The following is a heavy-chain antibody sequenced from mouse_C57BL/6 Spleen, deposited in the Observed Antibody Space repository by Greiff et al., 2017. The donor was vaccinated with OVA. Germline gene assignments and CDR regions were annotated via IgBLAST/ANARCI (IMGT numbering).Heavy chain of an antibody. CDR1: GFTFSSYG. CDR3: ARRYEYYFDY. J-gene: IGHJ2*01. Sequence: EVHLVESGGDLVKPGGSLKLSCAASGFTFSSYGMSWVRQTPDKRLEWVATISSGGSYTYYPDSVKGRFTISRDNAKNTLYLQMSSLKSEDTAMYYCARRYEYYFDYWGQGTTLTVSS. D-gene: IGHD2-3*01. CDR2: ISSGGSYT. V-gene: IGHV5-6*01.